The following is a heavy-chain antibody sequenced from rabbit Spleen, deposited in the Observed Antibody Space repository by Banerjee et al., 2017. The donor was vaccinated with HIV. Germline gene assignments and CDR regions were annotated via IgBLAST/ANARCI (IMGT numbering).Heavy chain of an antibody. CDR2: IRSNTGDT. V-gene: IGHV1S40*01. Sequence: EESGGGLVQPGASLTLTCKASGIDFSYHYYMCWVRQASGKGLEWITCIRSNTGDTWYASWAKGRFTISKTSSTTVTLQMTSLTAADTASYLCARDASGGYWYLGVWGPGTLVTVS. D-gene: IGHD7-1*01. CDR3: ARDASGGYWYLGV. CDR1: GIDFSYHYY. J-gene: IGHJ4*01.